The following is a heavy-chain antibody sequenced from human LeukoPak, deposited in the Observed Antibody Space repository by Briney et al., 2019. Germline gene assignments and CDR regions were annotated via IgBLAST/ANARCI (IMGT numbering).Heavy chain of an antibody. CDR1: GFTFSSYS. CDR3: ARDTRLAFDY. D-gene: IGHD2-2*01. Sequence: GGSLRLSCAASGFTFSSYSMNWVRQAPGKGLEWVSSISSSSSYIYYADSAKGRFTISRDNAKNSLYLQMNSLRAEDTAVYYCARDTRLAFDYWGQGTLVTVSS. V-gene: IGHV3-21*01. J-gene: IGHJ4*02. CDR2: ISSSSSYI.